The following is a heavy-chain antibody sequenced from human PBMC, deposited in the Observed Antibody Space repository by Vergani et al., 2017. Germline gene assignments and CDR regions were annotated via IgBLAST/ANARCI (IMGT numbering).Heavy chain of an antibody. CDR1: GYSFTSYW. Sequence: EVQLVQSGAEVKKPGESLTISCKGSGYSFTSYWIGWVRQMPGEGLEWMGIIYPGDSDTSYSPSFQGQVTISADTSISTAYLQWSSLKASDTAMYYCARLRYTTPARNAFYIWGQGTMVTVSS. J-gene: IGHJ3*02. CDR3: ARLRYTTPARNAFYI. CDR2: IYPGDSDT. D-gene: IGHD3-16*02. V-gene: IGHV5-51*01.